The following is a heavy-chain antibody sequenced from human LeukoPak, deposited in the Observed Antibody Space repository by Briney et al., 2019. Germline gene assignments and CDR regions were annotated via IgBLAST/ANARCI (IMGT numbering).Heavy chain of an antibody. V-gene: IGHV3-53*01. Sequence: GSLRLSCAASGFTVSSNYMSWVRQAPGKGLEWVSVIYSGGTTNYADSVKGRFTISRDNSKNTLFLQMNSLRAEDTAVYYCARGGYSSSWYHFDYWDQGTLVTVSS. D-gene: IGHD6-13*01. CDR3: ARGGYSSSWYHFDY. CDR1: GFTVSSNY. CDR2: IYSGGTT. J-gene: IGHJ4*02.